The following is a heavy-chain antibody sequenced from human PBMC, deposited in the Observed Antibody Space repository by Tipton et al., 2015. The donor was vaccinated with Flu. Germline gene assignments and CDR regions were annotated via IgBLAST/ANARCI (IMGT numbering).Heavy chain of an antibody. Sequence: GLVKPSETLSLTCAISGDSASSTTASWNWIRQSPSRGLEWPGRTYYRSHWSDDFAPSVKNRLSIDPDTSTNQFSLQLHSVTPEDTAVYYCARRHISGWYYSDSWGQGTLVTVSS. CDR1: GDSASSTTAS. J-gene: IGHJ4*02. D-gene: IGHD6-19*01. CDR3: ARRHISGWYYSDS. CDR2: TYYRSHWSD. V-gene: IGHV6-1*01.